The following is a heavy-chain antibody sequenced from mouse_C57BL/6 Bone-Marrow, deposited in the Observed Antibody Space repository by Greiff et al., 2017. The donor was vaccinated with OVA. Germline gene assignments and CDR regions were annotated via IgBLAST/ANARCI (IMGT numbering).Heavy chain of an antibody. CDR1: GYTFPDYY. CDR2: IYPGSGNT. D-gene: IGHD4-1*01. J-gene: IGHJ2*01. Sequence: VQLQESGAELVRPGASVKLSCKASGYTFPDYYINWVKQRPGQGLEWIARIYPGSGNTYYNEKFKGKATLTAEKSSSTAYMQLSSLTSEDSAVYFCARYWVYYCDYWGQGTTLTVSS. CDR3: ARYWVYYCDY. V-gene: IGHV1-76*01.